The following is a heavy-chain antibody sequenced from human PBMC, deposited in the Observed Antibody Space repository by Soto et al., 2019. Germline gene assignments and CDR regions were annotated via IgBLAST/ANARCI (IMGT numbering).Heavy chain of an antibody. Sequence: QVQLRQWGAGLLKPSETLSLTCNVSGGSFSDYQWTWIRQSPEKGLEWIGEVSHNGDTKSRPSLRSRLTMSVDTSKRQFSLRLSSVTSADTAVYFCAGGPDYGDYDAWGQGTLVTVSS. D-gene: IGHD4-17*01. J-gene: IGHJ5*02. CDR3: AGGPDYGDYDA. CDR1: GGSFSDYQ. V-gene: IGHV4-34*01. CDR2: VSHNGDT.